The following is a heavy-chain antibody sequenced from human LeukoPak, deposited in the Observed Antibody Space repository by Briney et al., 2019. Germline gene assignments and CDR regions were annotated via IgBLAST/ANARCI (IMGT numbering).Heavy chain of an antibody. J-gene: IGHJ4*02. D-gene: IGHD3-22*01. CDR3: ARHLYYYDSSGYGY. Sequence: GGSLRLSCAASGFTVSSNYMSWVRQAPGKGLEWVSVIYSGGSTYYADSVKGRFTISRDNSKNTLYLQMNSLRAEDTAVYYCARHLYYYDSSGYGYWGQGTLVTVSS. CDR2: IYSGGST. V-gene: IGHV3-66*04. CDR1: GFTVSSNY.